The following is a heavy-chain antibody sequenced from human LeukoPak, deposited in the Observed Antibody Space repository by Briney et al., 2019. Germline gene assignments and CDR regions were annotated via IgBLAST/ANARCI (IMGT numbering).Heavy chain of an antibody. D-gene: IGHD6-19*01. V-gene: IGHV3-11*04. CDR2: VIAGSGATT. CDR1: GLTVSSNY. CDR3: ATKVPGTSHFSS. Sequence: GGSLRLSCAASGLTVSSNYMTWVRQAPGRGLEWVSHVIAGSGATTFYADSVRGRFTISRDNAKNSLYLQMDSLRAEDTAVYYCATKVPGTSHFSSWGQGTLVTVSS. J-gene: IGHJ4*02.